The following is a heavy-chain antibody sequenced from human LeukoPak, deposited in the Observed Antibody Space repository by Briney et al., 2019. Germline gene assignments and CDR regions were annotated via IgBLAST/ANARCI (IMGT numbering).Heavy chain of an antibody. J-gene: IGHJ3*02. CDR1: RFRFSTFP. V-gene: IGHV3-23*01. CDR2: ISAGGETT. D-gene: IGHD1-1*01. CDR3: AKSLLTTATGTGRAFDI. Sequence: GGSLRLSCAASRFRFSTFPMGWVRQAPGKGLEWVSGISAGGETTFYAGSVRGRLTISRDNSKNTLYLQMNSLRADDTAVYYCAKSLLTTATGTGRAFDIWGQGTMVTVSS.